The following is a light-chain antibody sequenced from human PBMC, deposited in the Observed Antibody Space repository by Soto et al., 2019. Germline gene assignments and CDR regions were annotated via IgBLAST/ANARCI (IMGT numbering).Light chain of an antibody. V-gene: IGKV1-5*01. J-gene: IGKJ1*01. CDR1: QSISNW. CDR2: DAP. Sequence: DIQMTQSPFTLSACGGGRVTLSFRTSQSISNWLAWYQQKPGKAPNLLIYDAPSLERGVPSRFSGSGSGTEFTLTIGSLLPDDYATYSCQQCNGYSRTFGRGTKVDIK. CDR3: QQCNGYSRT.